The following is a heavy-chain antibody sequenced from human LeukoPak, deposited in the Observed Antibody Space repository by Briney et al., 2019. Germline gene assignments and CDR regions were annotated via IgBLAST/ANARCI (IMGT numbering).Heavy chain of an antibody. CDR1: GFTFSSYW. J-gene: IGHJ3*02. V-gene: IGHV3-74*01. D-gene: IGHD2-2*01. Sequence: GGSLRLSCAASGFTFSSYWMHWVRQAPGKGLVWVSRINSDGSSTSYADSVKGRFTISRDNAKNTLYLQMNSLRAEDTAVYYCARGPMLRAFDIWGQGTMVTVSS. CDR3: ARGPMLRAFDI. CDR2: INSDGSST.